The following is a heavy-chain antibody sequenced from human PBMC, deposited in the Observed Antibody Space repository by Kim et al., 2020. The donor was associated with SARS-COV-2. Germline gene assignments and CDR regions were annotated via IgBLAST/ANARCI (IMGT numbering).Heavy chain of an antibody. V-gene: IGHV4-39*07. CDR3: ATQYYDILTGYSDY. J-gene: IGHJ4*02. CDR1: GGSISSSSYY. Sequence: SETLSLTCTVSGGSISSSSYYWGWIRQPPGKGLEWIGSIYYSGSTYYNPSLKSRVTISVDTSKNQFSLKLSSVTAADTAVYYCATQYYDILTGYSDYWGKGTMVTVSS. D-gene: IGHD3-9*01. CDR2: IYYSGST.